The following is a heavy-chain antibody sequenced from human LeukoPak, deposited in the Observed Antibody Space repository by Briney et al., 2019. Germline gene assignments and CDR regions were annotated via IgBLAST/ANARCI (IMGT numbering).Heavy chain of an antibody. D-gene: IGHD2-2*01. Sequence: AGGSLSLSCAASGFTFSSYGMHWVRQAPGKGLEWVSSISASSNFIHYAESVRGRFTISRDNAKNSLYLQMSSLGAQDTAVYYCARPATGYCSSAGCHWDSWGQGTLVTVSS. V-gene: IGHV3-21*01. CDR3: ARPATGYCSSAGCHWDS. CDR1: GFTFSSYG. CDR2: ISASSNFI. J-gene: IGHJ4*02.